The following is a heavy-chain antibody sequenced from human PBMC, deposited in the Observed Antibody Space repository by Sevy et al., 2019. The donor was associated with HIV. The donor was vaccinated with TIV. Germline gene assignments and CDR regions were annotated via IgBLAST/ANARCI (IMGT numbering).Heavy chain of an antibody. D-gene: IGHD2-2*01. J-gene: IGHJ6*02. CDR2: IIPPFGTT. Sequence: ASVKVSCKASGGTFNSFAIIWVRQAPGQGLEWMGGIIPPFGTTNYAQTFQGRVTITADDSTTTGYMEMSSLRYDDTAVYYCARDRGFSSTSEYGMDVWGQGTTVTVSS. V-gene: IGHV1-69*13. CDR3: ARDRGFSSTSEYGMDV. CDR1: GGTFNSFA.